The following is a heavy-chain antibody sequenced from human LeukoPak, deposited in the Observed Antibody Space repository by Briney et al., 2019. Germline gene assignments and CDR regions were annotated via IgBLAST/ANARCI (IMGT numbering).Heavy chain of an antibody. Sequence: PGGSLRLSCAASGFTVSSNYMSWVRQAPGRGLEWVSVIYSGGSTYYADSVKGRFTISRDNSKNTLYLQMNSLRAEDTAVYYCARDGREYYDSSGHKQGDYWGQGTLVTVSS. V-gene: IGHV3-53*01. CDR2: IYSGGST. CDR3: ARDGREYYDSSGHKQGDY. J-gene: IGHJ4*02. D-gene: IGHD3-22*01. CDR1: GFTVSSNY.